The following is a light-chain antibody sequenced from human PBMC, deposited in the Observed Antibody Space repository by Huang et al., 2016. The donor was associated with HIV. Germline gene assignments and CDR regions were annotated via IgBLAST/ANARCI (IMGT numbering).Light chain of an antibody. CDR1: QSIITD. Sequence: DIQMTQSPSSLSASVGDRVTITCRASQSIITDLNWYQQKPGRAPRLLIYAASSLKSGVPSRFSGSVSGTDFTLTIRSLQPEDFATYYCQQSYSTPRVTFGPGTTVDIK. CDR3: QQSYSTPRVT. J-gene: IGKJ3*01. CDR2: AAS. V-gene: IGKV1-39*01.